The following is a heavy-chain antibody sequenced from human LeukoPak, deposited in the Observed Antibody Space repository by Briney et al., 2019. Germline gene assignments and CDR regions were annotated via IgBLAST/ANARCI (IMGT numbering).Heavy chain of an antibody. V-gene: IGHV3-7*01. CDR2: IKQDGSEK. D-gene: IGHD1-14*01. J-gene: IGHJ4*02. CDR1: GFTFSSYW. CDR3: ARSHTATDFPLNDY. Sequence: GGSLRLSCAASGFTFSSYWMSWVRQAPGKGLEWVANIKQDGSEKYYVDSVKGRFTISRDNARNSLYVQMNSLRPGDTAVYYCARSHTATDFPLNDYWGQGTLVTVSS.